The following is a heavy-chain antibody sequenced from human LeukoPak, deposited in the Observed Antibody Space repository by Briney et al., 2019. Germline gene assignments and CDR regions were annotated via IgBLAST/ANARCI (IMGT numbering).Heavy chain of an antibody. CDR2: IYTSGST. J-gene: IGHJ6*03. CDR3: ARDRGYDILTGYFYYMDV. Sequence: SETLSLTCTVSGGSISSYYWSWIRQPAGKGLEWIGRIYTSGSTNYNPSLKSRVTMSVDTSKSQFFLKLSSVTAADTAVYYCARDRGYDILTGYFYYMDVWGKGTTVTISS. V-gene: IGHV4-4*07. D-gene: IGHD3-9*01. CDR1: GGSISSYY.